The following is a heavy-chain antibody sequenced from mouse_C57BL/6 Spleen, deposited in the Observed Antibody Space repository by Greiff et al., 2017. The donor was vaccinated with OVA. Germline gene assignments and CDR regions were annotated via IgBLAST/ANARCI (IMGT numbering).Heavy chain of an antibody. CDR2: FHPYNDDT. CDR1: GYTFTTSP. V-gene: IGHV1-47*01. Sequence: VQLQQSGAELVKPGASVTMSCKASGYTFTTSPIEWMKQNHGTSLEWIGNFHPYNDDTKYNEKFKGHATFTGEKASSTVYLELSRLTSDDAAVYYCARRYDGSMDYWGQGTSVTGAS. D-gene: IGHD2-14*01. J-gene: IGHJ4*01. CDR3: ARRYDGSMDY.